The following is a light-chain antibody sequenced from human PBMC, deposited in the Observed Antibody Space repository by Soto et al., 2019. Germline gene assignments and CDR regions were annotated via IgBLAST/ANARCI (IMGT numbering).Light chain of an antibody. Sequence: DIQMTQSPSTLSTSVGDRVTITCRASQSISSWVAWYQWKPGEAPKLLIYDASSLESGVPSRFSGSGSGTDFTLTINGLQPEDFATYYCQQYNSQWTFGQGTKVDIK. CDR1: QSISSW. V-gene: IGKV1-5*01. CDR3: QQYNSQWT. CDR2: DAS. J-gene: IGKJ1*01.